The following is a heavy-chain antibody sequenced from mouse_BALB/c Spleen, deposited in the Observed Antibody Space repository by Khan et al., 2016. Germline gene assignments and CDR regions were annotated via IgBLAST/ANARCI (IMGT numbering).Heavy chain of an antibody. J-gene: IGHJ2*01. V-gene: IGHV2-9*02. CDR1: GFSLTSYG. CDR3: ARLEGI. Sequence: QVQLKQSGPGLVAPSQSLSITCTVSGFSLTSYGVHWVRQPPGKGLEWLGVIWAGGSINYNSALMSRLSISKDNSKGQVFLKMNSLQTDDTAVFYCARLEGIWGEGTTLTVSS. CDR2: IWAGGSI.